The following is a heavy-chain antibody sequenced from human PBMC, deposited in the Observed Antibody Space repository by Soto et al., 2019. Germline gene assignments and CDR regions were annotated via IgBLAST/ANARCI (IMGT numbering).Heavy chain of an antibody. V-gene: IGHV4-30-4*08. D-gene: IGHD3-3*01. Sequence: SETLSLTCTVSGGSISSGARYWTWVRQHPGKGLEWIGYIYYNGSTYYNPSLKSRVTISVDTSKNQFSLKLSSVTAADTAVYYCARVSSYDFWSGYYPHWGQGTTVTVS. CDR1: GGSISSGARY. CDR3: ARVSSYDFWSGYYPH. J-gene: IGHJ6*02. CDR2: IYYNGST.